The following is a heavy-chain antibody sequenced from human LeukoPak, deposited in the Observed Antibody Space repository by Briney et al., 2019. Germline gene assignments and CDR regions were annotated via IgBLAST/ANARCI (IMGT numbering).Heavy chain of an antibody. D-gene: IGHD3-3*01. V-gene: IGHV3-74*01. CDR2: INNDGSST. Sequence: PGGSLRLSCVSSGFSFSNYAMSWVRQAPGKGLVWLSRINNDGSSTIYADSVKGRFTFSRDNAENTLFLEMSSLRVEDTAVYYCVRERNNFWSGHHSIFDSWGQGTLVTVSS. CDR3: VRERNNFWSGHHSIFDS. CDR1: GFSFSNYA. J-gene: IGHJ4*02.